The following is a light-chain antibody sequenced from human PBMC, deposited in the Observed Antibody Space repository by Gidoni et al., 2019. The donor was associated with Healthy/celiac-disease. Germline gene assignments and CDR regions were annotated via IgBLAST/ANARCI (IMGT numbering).Light chain of an antibody. CDR3: QQYYSYPLT. Sequence: AIRMTLSPSSFSASPGDRVTITCRASQGISSYLAWYQHKPGKAPKLLIYAASTLQSGVPSRFSGSGSGTDFTLTISCLQAEDVATYYCQQYYSYPLTFGGGTKVEIK. CDR2: AAS. J-gene: IGKJ4*01. CDR1: QGISSY. V-gene: IGKV1-8*01.